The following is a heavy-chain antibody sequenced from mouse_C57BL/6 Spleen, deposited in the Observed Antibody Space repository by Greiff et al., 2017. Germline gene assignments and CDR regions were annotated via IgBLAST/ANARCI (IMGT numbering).Heavy chain of an antibody. CDR2: ISSGGSYT. CDR3: ARDGNGLAY. V-gene: IGHV5-6*01. Sequence: EVKLMESGGDLVKPGGSLKLSCAASGFTFSSYGMSWVRQTPDKRLAWVATISSGGSYTYYPDSVKGRFTIARDNAKNTLYLQMSSLKSEDTAMYYCARDGNGLAYWGQGTLVTVAA. CDR1: GFTFSSYG. D-gene: IGHD2-1*01. J-gene: IGHJ3*01.